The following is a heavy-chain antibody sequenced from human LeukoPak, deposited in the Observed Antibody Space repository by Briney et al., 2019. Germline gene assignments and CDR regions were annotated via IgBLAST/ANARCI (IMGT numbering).Heavy chain of an antibody. CDR1: GYTFTGYY. D-gene: IGHD6-19*01. CDR3: AREGRGGYSSGWHTQGGHDYYGMDV. CDR2: IVPILGIA. Sequence: GASVKVSCKASGYTFTGYYMHWVRQAPGQGLEWMGRIVPILGIANDAQKFQGRVTITADKSTSTAYMELSSLRSEDTAVYYCAREGRGGYSSGWHTQGGHDYYGMDVWGQGTTVTVSS. V-gene: IGHV1-69*04. J-gene: IGHJ6*02.